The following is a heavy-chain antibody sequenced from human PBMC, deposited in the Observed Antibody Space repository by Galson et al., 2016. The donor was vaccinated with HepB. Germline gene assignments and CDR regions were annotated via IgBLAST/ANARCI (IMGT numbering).Heavy chain of an antibody. CDR1: GGSISRSGYY. Sequence: EPLSLTCSVSGGSISRSGYYWGWIRQPPGKGLEWIGNTFYSGSAYYNPSLKSRVTTSADTSKNQFSLKLSSVTAADTAMYYCARFTYDNFWGRYHYFDSWGQGTLATVSS. CDR3: ARFTYDNFWGRYHYFDS. CDR2: TFYSGSA. J-gene: IGHJ4*02. V-gene: IGHV4-39*01. D-gene: IGHD3-16*02.